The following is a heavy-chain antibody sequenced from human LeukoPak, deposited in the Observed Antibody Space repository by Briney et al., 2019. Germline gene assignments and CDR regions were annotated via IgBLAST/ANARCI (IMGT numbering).Heavy chain of an antibody. D-gene: IGHD2-15*01. J-gene: IGHJ5*02. CDR3: ARGLGVYCSGGSYHFSWFDP. CDR1: GGSFSGYY. CDR2: INHSGSI. Sequence: KPSETLSLTCAVYGGSFSGYYWSWIRQPPGKGLEWIGEINHSGSINYNPSLKSRVTISVDTSKNQFSLKLSSVTAADTAVYYCARGLGVYCSGGSYHFSWFDPWGQGTLVTVSS. V-gene: IGHV4-34*01.